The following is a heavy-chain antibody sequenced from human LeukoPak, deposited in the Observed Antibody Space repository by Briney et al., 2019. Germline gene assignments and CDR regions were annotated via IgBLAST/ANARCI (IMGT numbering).Heavy chain of an antibody. CDR1: GGSISSSNW. CDR2: IYHSGST. J-gene: IGHJ5*02. D-gene: IGHD2-2*01. V-gene: IGHV4-4*02. Sequence: PSETLSLTCAVSGGSISSSNWWSWVRQPPGKGLEWIGEIYHSGSTNYNPSLKSRVTISVDKSKNQFSLKLSSVTAADTAVYYCARDVEYCSSTSCSGSGWFDPWGQGTLVTASS. CDR3: ARDVEYCSSTSCSGSGWFDP.